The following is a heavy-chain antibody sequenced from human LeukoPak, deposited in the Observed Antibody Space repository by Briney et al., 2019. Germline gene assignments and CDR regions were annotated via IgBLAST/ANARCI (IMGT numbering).Heavy chain of an antibody. CDR2: IKSKTDGWTT. V-gene: IGHV3-15*01. J-gene: IGHJ3*02. Sequence: PGGSLRLSCAASGFTFSNTWMSWVRQAPGKGLEWVGRIKSKTDGWTTDYAAPVKGRFTISRDNSKNTLYLQMNSLRAEDTAVYYCARDNVYYYDSSGYAFDIWGQGTMVTVSS. CDR1: GFTFSNTW. CDR3: ARDNVYYYDSSGYAFDI. D-gene: IGHD3-22*01.